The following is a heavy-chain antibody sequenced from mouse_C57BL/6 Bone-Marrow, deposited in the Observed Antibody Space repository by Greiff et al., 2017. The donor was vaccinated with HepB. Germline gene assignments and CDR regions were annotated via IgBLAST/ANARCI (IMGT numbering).Heavy chain of an antibody. D-gene: IGHD2-4*01. V-gene: IGHV5-16*01. CDR3: ARGNYAFAY. CDR2: INYDGSST. Sequence: VMLVESEGGLVQPGSSMKLSCTASGFTFSDYYMAWVRQVPEKGLEWVANINYDGSSTYYLDSLKSRFIISRDNAKNILYLQMSSLKSEDTATYYCARGNYAFAYWGQGTLVTVSA. CDR1: GFTFSDYY. J-gene: IGHJ3*01.